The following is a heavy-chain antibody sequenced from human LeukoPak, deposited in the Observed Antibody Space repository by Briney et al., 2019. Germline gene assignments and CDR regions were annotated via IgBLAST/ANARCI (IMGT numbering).Heavy chain of an antibody. V-gene: IGHV3-23*01. CDR3: AKVWDSNYAGPLDY. CDR2: ISGSGGST. Sequence: PGGSLRLSCAASGFTFSSYAMSWVRQAPGKGLEWVSAISGSGGSTYYADSVKGRFTTSRDNSKNTLYLQMNSLRAEDTAVYYCAKVWDSNYAGPLDYWGQGTLVTVSS. D-gene: IGHD4-11*01. CDR1: GFTFSSYA. J-gene: IGHJ4*02.